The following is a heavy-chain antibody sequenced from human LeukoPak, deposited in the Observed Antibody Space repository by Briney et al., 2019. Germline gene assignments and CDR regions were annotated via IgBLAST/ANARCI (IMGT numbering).Heavy chain of an antibody. CDR1: GYSISRGYY. V-gene: IGHV4-38-2*01. D-gene: IGHD3-22*01. J-gene: IGHJ4*02. CDR3: ARVQNEDYYDSSGYSPFDY. Sequence: SETLSLTCAVSGYSISRGYYWGWIRQSPGKGLEWSGSIYHIGTTYYNPSLQSRVTISLDSSRNQFSLKLKSLTAADTAVYYCARVQNEDYYDSSGYSPFDYWGQGTLVTVSS. CDR2: IYHIGTT.